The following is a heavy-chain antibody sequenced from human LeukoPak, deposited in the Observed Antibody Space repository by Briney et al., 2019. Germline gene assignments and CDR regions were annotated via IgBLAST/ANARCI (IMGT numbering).Heavy chain of an antibody. J-gene: IGHJ6*04. D-gene: IGHD4-23*01. CDR3: ARDQRQAIRWGILLGYYGMEV. V-gene: IGHV1-69*01. CDR2: IIPIFGTA. CDR1: GGTFSSYA. Sequence: ASVKVSCMASGGTFSSYAISWVRQAPGQGLEWMGGIIPIFGTANYAQKFQGRVTITADESTSTAYMELSSLRSEDTAVYYCARDQRQAIRWGILLGYYGMEVWGKGTTVTVSS.